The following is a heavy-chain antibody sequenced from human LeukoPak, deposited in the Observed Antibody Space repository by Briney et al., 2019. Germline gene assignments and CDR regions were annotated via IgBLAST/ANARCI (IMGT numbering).Heavy chain of an antibody. D-gene: IGHD3-3*01. CDR2: ISGSGGST. V-gene: IGHV3-23*01. J-gene: IGHJ5*02. CDR3: AKESDFWSGYATDWFDP. Sequence: PGGSLRLSCAASGFTFSSYAMSWVRKAPGKGLEWVSAISGSGGSTYYADSVKGRFTISRDKSKNTLYLQMNSLRAEDTAVYYCAKESDFWSGYATDWFDPWGQGTLVTVSS. CDR1: GFTFSSYA.